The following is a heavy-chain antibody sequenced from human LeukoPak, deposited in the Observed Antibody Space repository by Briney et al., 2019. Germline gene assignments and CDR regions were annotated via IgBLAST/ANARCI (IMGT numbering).Heavy chain of an antibody. CDR1: GGSISSYY. V-gene: IGHV4-59*01. CDR2: IYYSGST. J-gene: IGHJ2*01. D-gene: IGHD3-10*01. Sequence: SETLSLTCTVSGGSISSYYWSWIRQPPGKGLEWIGYIYYSGSTSYNPSLKSRVTISVDTSKNQFSLRLSSVTAADTAVYYCAGSGSGSSYSPWYFDLWGRGTLVTVSS. CDR3: AGSGSGSSYSPWYFDL.